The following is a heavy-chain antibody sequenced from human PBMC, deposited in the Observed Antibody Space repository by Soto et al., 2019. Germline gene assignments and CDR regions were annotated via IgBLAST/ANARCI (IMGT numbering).Heavy chain of an antibody. CDR3: ARDLGSGYDPGDY. Sequence: QVQLVQSGAEVKKPGSSVKVSCKASGDTFTIFAISWVRQAPGQGLEWMGGIIPTIGTTNYAQRFQGRITNTGDESTGPAYMELSSLKSEDTAVYYCARDLGSGYDPGDYWGQGTLVTVSS. D-gene: IGHD5-12*01. CDR2: IIPTIGTT. J-gene: IGHJ4*02. CDR1: GDTFTIFA. V-gene: IGHV1-69*12.